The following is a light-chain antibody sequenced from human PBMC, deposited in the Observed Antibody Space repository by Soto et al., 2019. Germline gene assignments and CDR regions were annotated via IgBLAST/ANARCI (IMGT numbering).Light chain of an antibody. CDR2: DNN. Sequence: QSVLTQPPSASGTPGQRVTISCSGTSSNIGRNTVNWYQQFPGMAPKLLIFDNNQRPSGVPDRFSGSKSGTSASLAISGLQSEDEADYFCGAWEHSLSGSYVFGTGTKVTVL. CDR1: SSNIGRNT. J-gene: IGLJ1*01. CDR3: GAWEHSLSGSYV. V-gene: IGLV1-44*01.